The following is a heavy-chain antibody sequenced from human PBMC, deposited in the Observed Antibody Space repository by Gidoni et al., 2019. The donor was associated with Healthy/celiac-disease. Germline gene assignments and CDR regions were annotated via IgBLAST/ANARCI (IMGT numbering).Heavy chain of an antibody. CDR1: GGSISSYY. CDR2: IYYSGST. CDR3: ARVVWEQWLVLDY. Sequence: QVQLQESGPGLVKPSETLSLTCTVSGGSISSYYWSWIRQPPGKGLEWIGYIYYSGSTNYNPSLKSRVTISVDTSKNQFSLKLSSVTAADTAVYYCARVVWEQWLVLDYWGQGTLVTVSS. D-gene: IGHD6-19*01. V-gene: IGHV4-59*01. J-gene: IGHJ4*02.